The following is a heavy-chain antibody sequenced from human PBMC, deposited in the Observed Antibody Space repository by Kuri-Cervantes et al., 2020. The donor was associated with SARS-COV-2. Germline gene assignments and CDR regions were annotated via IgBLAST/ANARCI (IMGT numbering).Heavy chain of an antibody. CDR3: AKDIREQLVGGVGWFDP. V-gene: IGHV3-9*01. CDR1: GFTFDDYA. D-gene: IGHD6-6*01. Sequence: SLKISRAASGFTFDDYAMHWVRQAPGKGLEWVSGISWNSGSIGYADSVKGRFTIPRDNAKNSLYLQMNSLRAEDTALYYCAKDIREQLVGGVGWFDPWGQGTLVTVSS. CDR2: ISWNSGSI. J-gene: IGHJ5*02.